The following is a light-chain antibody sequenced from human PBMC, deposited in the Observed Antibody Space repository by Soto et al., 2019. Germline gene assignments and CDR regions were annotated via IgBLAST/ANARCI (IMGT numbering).Light chain of an antibody. CDR3: QQYKSSLLS. CDR2: DAS. Sequence: DIQITQSPSTLSAAVGDRVTITCRASQRIDSWLAWYQQKPGKDPKLLMYDASSLESGVSSRFSVSGSGTEFTLIISRLQPDDFATYDCQQYKSSLLSFGGGTKVEI. CDR1: QRIDSW. V-gene: IGKV1-5*01. J-gene: IGKJ4*01.